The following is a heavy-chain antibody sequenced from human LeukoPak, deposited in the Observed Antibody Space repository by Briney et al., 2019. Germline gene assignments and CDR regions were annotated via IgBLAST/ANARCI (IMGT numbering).Heavy chain of an antibody. Sequence: GALRLSCAASGFTFSSYGMSWVRQAPGTGLEWVSAISGSGGSTYYADSVKGRFTISRDNSKNTLYLQMNSLKTEDTAVYYCTTKYYYDSSGYLRSYWGQGTLVTVSS. D-gene: IGHD3-22*01. CDR2: ISGSGGST. CDR1: GFTFSSYG. V-gene: IGHV3-23*01. CDR3: TTKYYYDSSGYLRSY. J-gene: IGHJ4*02.